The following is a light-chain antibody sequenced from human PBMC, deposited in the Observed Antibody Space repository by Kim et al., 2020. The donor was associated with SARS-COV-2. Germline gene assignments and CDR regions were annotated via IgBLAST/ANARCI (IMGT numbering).Light chain of an antibody. V-gene: IGKV1-5*03. CDR1: QSISSW. CDR3: QQYNTDWT. Sequence: DIQMTQSPSTLSASVGDRVTITCRASQSISSWLAWYQQKPGKAPKLLIYRASSLESGVPSRFSGSGSGTEFTLTISSLQPDDFATLYCQQYNTDWTFGQGTKVDIK. J-gene: IGKJ1*01. CDR2: RAS.